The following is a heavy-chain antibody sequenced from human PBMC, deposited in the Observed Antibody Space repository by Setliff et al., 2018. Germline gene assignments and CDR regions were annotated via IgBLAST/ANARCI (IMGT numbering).Heavy chain of an antibody. D-gene: IGHD6-19*01. CDR3: ARVSQYSSGWYYYYYGMDV. V-gene: IGHV4-39*07. CDR1: DASIGGSGYY. J-gene: IGHJ6*02. CDR2: IHYSGST. Sequence: SETLSLTCTVSDASIGGSGYYWGWIRQPPGKGPEWIGNIHYSGSTHYNPSLKSRVTISVDTSKNQFSLKLSSVTAADTAVYYCARVSQYSSGWYYYYYGMDVWGQGTTVTVSS.